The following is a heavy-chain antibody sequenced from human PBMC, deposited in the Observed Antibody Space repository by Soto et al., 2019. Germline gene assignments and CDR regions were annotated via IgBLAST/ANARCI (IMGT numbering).Heavy chain of an antibody. CDR1: GGALSSYT. J-gene: IGHJ1*01. CDR2: IIPILGIA. V-gene: IGHV1-69*02. D-gene: IGHD2-2*01. CDR3: ALRLYSSSTSCAKTQRPN. Sequence: ASVKVSCKASGGALSSYTISWVRQAPGQGLEWMGRIIPILGIANYAQKFQGRVTITADKSTSTAYMELSSLRSEDTAVYYCALRLYSSSTSCAKTQRPNWG.